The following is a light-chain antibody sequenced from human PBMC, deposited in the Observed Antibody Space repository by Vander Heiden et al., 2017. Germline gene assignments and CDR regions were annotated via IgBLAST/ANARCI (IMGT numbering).Light chain of an antibody. CDR1: QSISRD. Sequence: EVVMTQSPDTLSVSPGETATLSCRASQSISRDLAWYQQKPGQPPKLLIYDTSDRAAGLPARFSGSGSGTEFTLTISSLQSEDFAVYSCQQYNYWPPSFGGGTKLEIK. V-gene: IGKV3-15*01. CDR3: QQYNYWPPS. J-gene: IGKJ4*01. CDR2: DTS.